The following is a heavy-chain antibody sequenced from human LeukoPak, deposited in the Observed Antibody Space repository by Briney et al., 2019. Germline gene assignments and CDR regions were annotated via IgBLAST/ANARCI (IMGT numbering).Heavy chain of an antibody. Sequence: ASVKVSCKASGYTFTSYGISWVRQAPGQGLEWMGWISAYNGNTNYAQKLQGRVTMTTDTSTSTAYMGLRSLRSDDTAVYYCARDYYYDSSGYSAFCDYWGQGTLVTVSS. CDR3: ARDYYYDSSGYSAFCDY. CDR1: GYTFTSYG. J-gene: IGHJ4*02. D-gene: IGHD3-22*01. CDR2: ISAYNGNT. V-gene: IGHV1-18*01.